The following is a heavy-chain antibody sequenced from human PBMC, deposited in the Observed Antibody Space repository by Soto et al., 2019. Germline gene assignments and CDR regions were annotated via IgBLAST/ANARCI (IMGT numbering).Heavy chain of an antibody. D-gene: IGHD3-22*01. J-gene: IGHJ4*02. CDR3: ASKHYYDSSGYYVGY. V-gene: IGHV4-30-2*01. Sequence: PSETLSLTCAVAGGSISSAGYSWSWIRQPPGKGLDWIGYIHHSGSTYYDPSLKTRVTISVDTSKNQFSLKLSSVTAADTAVYYCASKHYYDSSGYYVGYWGQGTLVTVS. CDR2: IHHSGST. CDR1: GGSISSAGYS.